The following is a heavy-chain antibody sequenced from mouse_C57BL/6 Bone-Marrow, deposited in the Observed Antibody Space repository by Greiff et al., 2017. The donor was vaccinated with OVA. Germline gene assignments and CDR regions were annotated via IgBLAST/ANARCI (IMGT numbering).Heavy chain of an antibody. CDR3: ARSGYYGSSPPWYFDV. J-gene: IGHJ1*03. D-gene: IGHD1-1*01. CDR1: GYTFTDYY. V-gene: IGHV1-19*01. Sequence: EVKLQESGPVLVKPGASVKMSCKASGYTFTDYYMNWVKQSHGKSLEWIGVINPYNGGTSYNQKFKGKATLTVDKSSSTAYMELNSLTSEDSAVYYCARSGYYGSSPPWYFDVWGTGTTVTVSS. CDR2: INPYNGGT.